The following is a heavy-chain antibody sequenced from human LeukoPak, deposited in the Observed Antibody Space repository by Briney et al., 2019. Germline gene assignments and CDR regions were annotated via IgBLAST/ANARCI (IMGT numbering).Heavy chain of an antibody. D-gene: IGHD5-18*01. CDR3: ARGRIQLWSTGAFDI. J-gene: IGHJ3*02. CDR1: GFTFSSYA. CDR2: ISYDGSNK. Sequence: GGSLRLSCAASGFTFSSYAMHWVRQAPGKGLEWVAVISYDGSNKYYADSVKGRFTIFRDNSKNTLYLQMNSLRAEDTAVYYCARGRIQLWSTGAFDIWGQGTMVTVSS. V-gene: IGHV3-30-3*01.